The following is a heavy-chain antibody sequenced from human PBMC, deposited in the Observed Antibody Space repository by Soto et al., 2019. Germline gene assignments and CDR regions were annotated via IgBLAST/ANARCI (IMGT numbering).Heavy chain of an antibody. V-gene: IGHV3-30-3*01. D-gene: IGHD3-22*01. CDR2: TSYDGSNK. CDR3: ARVDRGLPNYYYSAMDV. J-gene: IGHJ6*02. Sequence: GGSLRLSCAASGFTFSSYAMHWVRQAPGKGLERVAITSYDGSNKYYADSVKGRFTISRDNSKNTLYVQMNSLRAEDTAVYYCARVDRGLPNYYYSAMDVGGQGTMVTVSS. CDR1: GFTFSSYA.